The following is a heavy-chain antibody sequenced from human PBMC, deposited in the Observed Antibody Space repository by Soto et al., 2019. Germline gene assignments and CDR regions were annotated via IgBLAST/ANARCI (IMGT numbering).Heavy chain of an antibody. J-gene: IGHJ4*02. Sequence: QVQLQESGPGLVKPSETLSLTCTVSGGSISRYYWSWIRQPPGKGLEWIGYIYYSGSTNYNPSLTRRVTISVHTSTHQFSLKLSSVTAADTAVYYWAGRSGSYFSTIFDYWGQGTLVTVSS. V-gene: IGHV4-59*08. CDR1: GGSISRYY. CDR3: AGRSGSYFSTIFDY. CDR2: IYYSGST. D-gene: IGHD1-26*01.